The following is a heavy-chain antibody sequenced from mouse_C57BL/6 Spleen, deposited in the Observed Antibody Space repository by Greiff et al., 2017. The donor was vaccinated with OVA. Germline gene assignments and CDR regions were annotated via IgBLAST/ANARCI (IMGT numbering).Heavy chain of an antibody. CDR3: ARRYYYYFDY. D-gene: IGHD1-1*01. Sequence: QVQLQQSGAELVMPGASVKLSCKASGYTFTSYWMHWVKQRPGQGLEWIGEIDPSDSYPNYNQKFKGKSTLTVDKSSSTAYMQLCSLTSEDSAVYYCARRYYYYFDYWGQGTTLTVSS. CDR2: IDPSDSYP. V-gene: IGHV1-69*01. J-gene: IGHJ2*01. CDR1: GYTFTSYW.